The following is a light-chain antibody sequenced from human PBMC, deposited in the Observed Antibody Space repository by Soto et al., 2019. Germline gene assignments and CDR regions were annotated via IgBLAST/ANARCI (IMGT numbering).Light chain of an antibody. CDR3: LQDYNYTRT. CDR1: QSVGSSY. V-gene: IGKV3-20*01. Sequence: IVLSRSLGTVSLSPGGGATFSRRDGQSVGSSYLAWYRQKPGQAPRTLSYGASSRATGIPDRFSGSGYGTDVNLTSSRLETEDWETYDCLQDYNYTRTCGQGTKG. CDR2: GAS. J-gene: IGKJ1*01.